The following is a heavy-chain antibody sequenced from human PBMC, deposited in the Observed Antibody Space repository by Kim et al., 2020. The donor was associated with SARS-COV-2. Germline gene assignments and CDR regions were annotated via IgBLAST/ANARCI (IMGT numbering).Heavy chain of an antibody. J-gene: IGHJ5*02. CDR2: T. V-gene: IGHV3-66*04. Sequence: TFYGASLQRRFTISRHSTNDTLYLQMNSLRVEDTAVYYCARHDCLDLWGQGTLVTVSS. CDR3: ARHDCLDL.